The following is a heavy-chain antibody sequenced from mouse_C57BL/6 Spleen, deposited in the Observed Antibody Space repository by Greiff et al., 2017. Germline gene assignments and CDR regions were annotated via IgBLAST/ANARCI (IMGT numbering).Heavy chain of an antibody. V-gene: IGHV1-4*01. J-gene: IGHJ4*01. D-gene: IGHD1-1*01. CDR3: ARIGITTVVADYYAMDY. CDR2: INPSSGYT. CDR1: GYTFTSYT. Sequence: VQLQQSGAELARPGASVKMSCKASGYTFTSYTMHWVKQRPGQGLEWIGYINPSSGYTKYNQKFKDKATLTADKSSSTAYMQLSSLTSADAAVYYCARIGITTVVADYYAMDYWGQGTSVTVSS.